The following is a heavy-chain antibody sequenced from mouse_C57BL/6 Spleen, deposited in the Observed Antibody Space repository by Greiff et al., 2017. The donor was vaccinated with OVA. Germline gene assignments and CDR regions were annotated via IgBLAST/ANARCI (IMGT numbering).Heavy chain of an antibody. Sequence: QVQLQQPGAELVKPGASVKLSCKASGYTFTSYWMHWVKQRPGQGLEWIGMIHPNSGSTNYNEKFKSKATLTVDKSSSTAYMQLSSLTSDDSAVYYCAREGVYYGNYPYYFDYWGQGTTLTVSS. D-gene: IGHD2-1*01. J-gene: IGHJ2*01. CDR2: IHPNSGST. V-gene: IGHV1-64*01. CDR3: AREGVYYGNYPYYFDY. CDR1: GYTFTSYW.